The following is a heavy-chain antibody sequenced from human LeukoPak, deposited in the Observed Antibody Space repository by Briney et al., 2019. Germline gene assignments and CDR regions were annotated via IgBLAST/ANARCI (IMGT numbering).Heavy chain of an antibody. Sequence: GGSLRLSCAASGFTFSDHYMDWVRQAPGSGLEWVGRIRKRVNSYTTEYAASVKGRFTISRDDSKNSVDLQMNSLKIEDPAMYFCARVSDQFSIDNWGQGTLITVSS. J-gene: IGHJ4*02. D-gene: IGHD2-2*01. CDR1: GFTFSDHY. CDR3: ARVSDQFSIDN. CDR2: IRKRVNSYTT. V-gene: IGHV3-72*01.